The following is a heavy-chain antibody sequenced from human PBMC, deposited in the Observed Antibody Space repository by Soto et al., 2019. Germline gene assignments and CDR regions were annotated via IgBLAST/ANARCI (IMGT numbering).Heavy chain of an antibody. Sequence: GSGPTLVNPTQTLTLTCTFSGFSLSTSGMCVSWIRQPPGKALEWLARIDWDDDKYYSTSLKTRLTISKDTSKNQVVLTMTNMDPVDTATYYCARIRAIAAAGTEGMDVWGQGTTVTVSS. CDR2: IDWDDDK. J-gene: IGHJ6*02. V-gene: IGHV2-70*11. D-gene: IGHD6-13*01. CDR1: GFSLSTSGMC. CDR3: ARIRAIAAAGTEGMDV.